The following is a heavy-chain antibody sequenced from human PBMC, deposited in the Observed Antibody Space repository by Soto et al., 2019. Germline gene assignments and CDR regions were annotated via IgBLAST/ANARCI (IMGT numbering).Heavy chain of an antibody. V-gene: IGHV1-69*13. CDR3: AVTYYYGLGSSRIEYYYYYGMDV. CDR1: GGTFSSYA. CDR2: IIPIFGTA. D-gene: IGHD3-10*01. J-gene: IGHJ6*02. Sequence: GASVKVSCKASGGTFSSYAISWVRQAPGQGLEWMGGIIPIFGTANYAQKFQGRVTITADESTSTAYMELSSLRSEDTAVYYCAVTYYYGLGSSRIEYYYYYGMDVWGQGTTVTVSS.